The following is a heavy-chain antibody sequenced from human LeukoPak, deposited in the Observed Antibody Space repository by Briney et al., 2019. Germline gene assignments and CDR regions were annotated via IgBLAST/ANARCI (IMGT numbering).Heavy chain of an antibody. J-gene: IGHJ6*02. CDR2: ISSSSTII. CDR3: AREYLGAMDV. CDR1: GFTFSSYA. Sequence: QSGGSLRLSCAASGFTFSSYAMHWVRQAPGKGLEWVSYISSSSTIIFYADSVKGRFTISRDNAKNSLYLQMNSLRDEDTALYYCAREYLGAMDVWGQGTTVTVSS. D-gene: IGHD2/OR15-2a*01. V-gene: IGHV3-48*02.